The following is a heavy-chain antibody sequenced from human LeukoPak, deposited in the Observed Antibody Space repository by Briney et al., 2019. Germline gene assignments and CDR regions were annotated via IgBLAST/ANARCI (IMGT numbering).Heavy chain of an antibody. CDR3: ARVCTNGVCYPSVDY. V-gene: IGHV4-61*02. Sequence: PSQTLSLTCTVSGGSIYSGSYYWSWIRQPAGKGLEWIGRIYTSGSTNYNPSLKSRVTISVDTSKNQFSLKLSSVTAADTAVYYCARVCTNGVCYPSVDYWGQGTLVTVSS. J-gene: IGHJ4*02. CDR1: GGSIYSGSYY. D-gene: IGHD2-8*01. CDR2: IYTSGST.